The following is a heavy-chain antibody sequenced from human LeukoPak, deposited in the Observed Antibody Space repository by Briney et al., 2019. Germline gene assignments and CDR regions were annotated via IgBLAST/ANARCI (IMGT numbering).Heavy chain of an antibody. CDR1: GFTFSSYG. V-gene: IGHV3-33*01. CDR3: AREEGGRVDY. D-gene: IGHD3-16*01. Sequence: GGSLRLSCAASGFTFSSYGMHWVRQAPGKGLEWAAVIWYDGSNKYYADSVKGRFTISRDNSKNTLYLQMNSLRAEDTAVYYCAREEGGRVDYWGQGTLVTVSS. CDR2: IWYDGSNK. J-gene: IGHJ4*02.